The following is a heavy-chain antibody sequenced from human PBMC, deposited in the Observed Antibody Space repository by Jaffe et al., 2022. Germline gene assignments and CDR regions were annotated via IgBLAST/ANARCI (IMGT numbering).Heavy chain of an antibody. CDR3: ARDLFSGGRSGYYYYYMDV. D-gene: IGHD2-15*01. V-gene: IGHV6-1*01. Sequence: QVQLQQSGPGLVKPSQTLSLTCAISGDSVSSNSAAWNWIRQSPSRGLEWLGRTYYRSKWYNDYAVSVKSRITINPDTSKNQFSLQLNSVTPEDTAVYYCARDLFSGGRSGYYYYYMDVWGKGTTVTVSS. J-gene: IGHJ6*03. CDR2: TYYRSKWYN. CDR1: GDSVSSNSAA.